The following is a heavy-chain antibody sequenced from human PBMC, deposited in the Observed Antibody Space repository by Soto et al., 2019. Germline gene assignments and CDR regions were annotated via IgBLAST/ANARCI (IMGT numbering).Heavy chain of an antibody. CDR2: IIPIFGTA. V-gene: IGHV1-69*06. J-gene: IGHJ6*02. CDR3: ARDDGYCSSTSCYDFGFYYYGMDV. Sequence: QVQLVQSGAEVKKPGSSVKVSCKASGGTFSSYAISWVRQAPGQGLEWMGGIIPIFGTANYAQKFQGRDTITADKSTSTAYMELSSLRAEDTAVYYCARDDGYCSSTSCYDFGFYYYGMDVWGQGTTVTVSS. D-gene: IGHD2-2*01. CDR1: GGTFSSYA.